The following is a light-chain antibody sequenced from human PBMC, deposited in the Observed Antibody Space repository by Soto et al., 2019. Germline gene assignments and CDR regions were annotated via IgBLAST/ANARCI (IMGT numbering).Light chain of an antibody. CDR3: QQYGSSLQVT. CDR1: QSVSSSY. Sequence: EIVLTQPPGTLSLSPGERATLSCRASQSVSSSYLAWYQQKPGQAPRLLIYGASSRATGIPDRFSGSGSGTDFTLTISRLEPEDFAVYYCQQYGSSLQVTFGPGTKVDIK. CDR2: GAS. V-gene: IGKV3-20*01. J-gene: IGKJ3*01.